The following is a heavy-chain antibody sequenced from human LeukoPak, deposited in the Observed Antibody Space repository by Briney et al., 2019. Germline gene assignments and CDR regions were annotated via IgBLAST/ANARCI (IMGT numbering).Heavy chain of an antibody. CDR1: GFTFSNAW. Sequence: GGSLRLSCAASGFTFSNAWMSWVRQAPGKGLEWVGRIKSKTDGGTTDYAAPVKGRFTISRDDSKNTLYLQMNSLKTEDTAVYYCTTETGIVGAPVHWGQGTLVTVSS. D-gene: IGHD1-26*01. CDR2: IKSKTDGGTT. J-gene: IGHJ4*02. CDR3: TTETGIVGAPVH. V-gene: IGHV3-15*01.